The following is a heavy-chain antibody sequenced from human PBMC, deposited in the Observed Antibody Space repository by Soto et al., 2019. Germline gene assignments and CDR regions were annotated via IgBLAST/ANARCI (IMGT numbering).Heavy chain of an antibody. V-gene: IGHV4-31*03. D-gene: IGHD3-22*01. CDR3: PGAASFYYDNTGYYHFDY. Sequence: SETLSLTCTVSGGSINSGGFYWSWIRQHPGKGLEWIGYIYYSGSTYYNPSLKSRVIISVDTSKNQFSLRLRSVTAADTAVYYCPGAASFYYDNTGYYHFDYWGQGSLVTVSS. J-gene: IGHJ4*02. CDR1: GGSINSGGFY. CDR2: IYYSGST.